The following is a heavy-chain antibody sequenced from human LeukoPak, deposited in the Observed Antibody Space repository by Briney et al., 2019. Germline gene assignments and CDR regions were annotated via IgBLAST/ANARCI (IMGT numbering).Heavy chain of an antibody. CDR2: INPNSGGT. V-gene: IGHV1-2*02. J-gene: IGHJ3*02. Sequence: ASVKVSCKASGYTFTGYYMHWVRQAPGQGLEWMGWINPNSGGTNYAQKFQGRVTMTRDMSISTAYMELSRLRSDDTAVYYCACDLKNPTFAFDIWGQGTMATVSS. CDR1: GYTFTGYY. D-gene: IGHD1-14*01. CDR3: ACDLKNPTFAFDI.